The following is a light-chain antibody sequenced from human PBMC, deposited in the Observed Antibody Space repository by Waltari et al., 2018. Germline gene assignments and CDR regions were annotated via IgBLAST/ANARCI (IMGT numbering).Light chain of an antibody. V-gene: IGLV2-14*03. CDR2: DVN. J-gene: IGLJ2*01. Sequence: QSALTQPASVSGSPGQSITISCTGTSSDVGGYNFVSWYQHHPGKAPKLLIYDVNNRPSAVSHRFSGSKSGNTASLTISGLQAEDEADYYCSSYTSSTSVVFGGGTQLTVL. CDR3: SSYTSSTSVV. CDR1: SSDVGGYNF.